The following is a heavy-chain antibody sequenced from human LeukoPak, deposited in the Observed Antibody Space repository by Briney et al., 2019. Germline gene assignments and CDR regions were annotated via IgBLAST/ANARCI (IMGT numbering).Heavy chain of an antibody. CDR1: GLTFSNYA. V-gene: IGHV3-23*01. J-gene: IGHJ3*01. CDR2: IVGSGDGT. Sequence: GGSLRLSCAASGLTFSNYAMTWVRQAPGKGLEWVSSIVGSGDGTNYADSVKGRFTISRDNSKNTLYLQMNSLRVGDAAVYYCAKDPNGDYVGAFDDWGQGTMVTVSS. CDR3: AKDPNGDYVGAFDD. D-gene: IGHD4-17*01.